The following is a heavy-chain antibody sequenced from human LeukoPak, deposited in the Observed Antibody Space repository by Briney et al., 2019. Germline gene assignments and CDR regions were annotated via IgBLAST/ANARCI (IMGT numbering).Heavy chain of an antibody. J-gene: IGHJ5*02. D-gene: IGHD5-18*01. CDR2: SIPIFGTA. CDR1: GGTFSGYD. V-gene: IGHV1-69*13. Sequence: ASVKVSCKASGGTFSGYDISWVRQAPAHGLEWMGRSIPIFGTANYDKKFQERLTITSDDSTNNHYSEQRSLVSDDAAVYYCSRKNTAGVDHWFDPWGQGTLVTVSS. CDR3: SRKNTAGVDHWFDP.